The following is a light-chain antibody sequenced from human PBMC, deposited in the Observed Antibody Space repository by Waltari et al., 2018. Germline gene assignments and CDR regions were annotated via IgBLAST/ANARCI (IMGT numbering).Light chain of an antibody. Sequence: QSVLTQPPSVSGAPGQRVTISGTGSNSNLGAGQDVHWYQQLPGTAPKLLIYANSDRPSGVPDRFSGSKSGASASLAITGLQAEDEADYYCQSYDSSLSGSLFGGGTRLTVL. CDR2: ANS. V-gene: IGLV1-40*01. CDR3: QSYDSSLSGSL. CDR1: NSNLGAGQD. J-gene: IGLJ2*01.